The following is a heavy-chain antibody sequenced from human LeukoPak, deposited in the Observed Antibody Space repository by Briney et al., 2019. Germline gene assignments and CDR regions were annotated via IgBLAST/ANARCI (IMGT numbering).Heavy chain of an antibody. V-gene: IGHV4-39*02. J-gene: IGHJ5*02. CDR2: IYYSGHYFGT. D-gene: IGHD2-15*01. Sequence: SETLSLTCTISGGSISSDNFYWGWIRQPPGKGLEWIGNIYYSGHYFGTYYRPSLKSRLTISADTSKNQFSLKLSSVTAADTAVYYCAREQKGHCSGGSCYLGVDPWGQGTLVTVSS. CDR3: AREQKGHCSGGSCYLGVDP. CDR1: GGSISSDNFY.